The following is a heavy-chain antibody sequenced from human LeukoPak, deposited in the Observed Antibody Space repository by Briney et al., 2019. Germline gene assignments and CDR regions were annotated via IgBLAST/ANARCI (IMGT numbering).Heavy chain of an antibody. CDR3: ARSHCTNGVCYDAFDI. V-gene: IGHV1-46*01. CDR1: GYTFTSYY. Sequence: ASVKLSCKASGYTFTSYYMHWVRQAPGQGLEWMGIINPSGGSTSYAQKFQGRVTMTRDTSTSTVYMELSSLRSEDTAVYYCARSHCTNGVCYDAFDIWGQGTMVTVSS. J-gene: IGHJ3*02. CDR2: INPSGGST. D-gene: IGHD2-8*01.